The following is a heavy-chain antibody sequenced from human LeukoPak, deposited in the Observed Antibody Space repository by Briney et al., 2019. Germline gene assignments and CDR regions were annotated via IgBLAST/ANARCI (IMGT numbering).Heavy chain of an antibody. V-gene: IGHV3-23*01. CDR2: ISASGDST. CDR1: GLLFTNAW. D-gene: IGHD2-21*02. J-gene: IGHJ4*02. CDR3: AKWLVTAAGGRYFDY. Sequence: GGSLRLSCEAPGLLFTNAWMTWVRQAPGKGPEWVSGISASGDSTYYADSVKGRFTISRDSSRNTLYLQMNSLRAEDTAVYYCAKWLVTAAGGRYFDYWGQGTLVTVSS.